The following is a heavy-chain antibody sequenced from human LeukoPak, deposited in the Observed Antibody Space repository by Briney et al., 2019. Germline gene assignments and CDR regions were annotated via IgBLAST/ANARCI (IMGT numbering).Heavy chain of an antibody. CDR1: GFTFSSYS. D-gene: IGHD6-13*01. V-gene: IGHV3-21*01. CDR3: ARGLGIAAAGTGGGDY. Sequence: GGSLRLSCAASGFTFSSYSMNWVRQAPGKGLEWVSSISSSSSFIYYADSVKGRFTISRDNAKNSLYLQMNSLRAEDAAVYYCARGLGIAAAGTGGGDYRGQGTLVTVSS. CDR2: ISSSSSFI. J-gene: IGHJ4*02.